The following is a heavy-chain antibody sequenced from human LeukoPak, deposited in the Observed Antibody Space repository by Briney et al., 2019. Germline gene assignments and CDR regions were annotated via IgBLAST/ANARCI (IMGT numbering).Heavy chain of an antibody. CDR2: IIPILGIA. CDR1: GGTFSSYA. CDR3: ASTRSIAAAGFDY. V-gene: IGHV1-69*04. Sequence: ASVKVSCKASGGTFSSYAISWVRQAPGQGLEWMGRIIPILGIANYAQKFRGRVTITADKSTSTAYMELSSLRSEDTAVYYCASTRSIAAAGFDYWGQGTLVTVSS. J-gene: IGHJ4*02. D-gene: IGHD6-13*01.